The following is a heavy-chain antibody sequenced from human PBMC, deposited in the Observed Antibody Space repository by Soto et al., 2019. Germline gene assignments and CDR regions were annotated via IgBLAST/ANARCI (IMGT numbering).Heavy chain of an antibody. CDR2: IKQDGSEK. D-gene: IGHD6-19*01. CDR1: GFTFSSYW. V-gene: IGHV3-7*01. CDR3: ATLDSSGWYRGVDY. Sequence: EVQLVESGGGLVQPGGSLRLSCAASGFTFSSYWMSWVRQAPGKGLEWVANIKQDGSEKYYVDSVKGRFTISRDNAKNPRELQMNSLRAEDTAVYYCATLDSSGWYRGVDYWGQGTLVTVSS. J-gene: IGHJ4*02.